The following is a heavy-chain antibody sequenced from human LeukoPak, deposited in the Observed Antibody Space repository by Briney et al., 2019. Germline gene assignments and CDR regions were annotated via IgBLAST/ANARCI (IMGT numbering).Heavy chain of an antibody. J-gene: IGHJ4*02. CDR2: IKQDGSEK. Sequence: GGSLRLTCAASGFTFSSYWMSWVRQAPGKGLEWVANIKQDGSEKNYVDSVKGRFTISRDNAKNSLDLQMNSLRGEDTAVYYCARAGGYASSWAYWGQGTLVTVSS. D-gene: IGHD5-12*01. V-gene: IGHV3-7*01. CDR1: GFTFSSYW. CDR3: ARAGGYASSWAY.